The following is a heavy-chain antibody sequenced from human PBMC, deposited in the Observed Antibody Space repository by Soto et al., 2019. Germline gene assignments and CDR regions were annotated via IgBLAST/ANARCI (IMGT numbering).Heavy chain of an antibody. V-gene: IGHV3-48*02. J-gene: IGHJ6*02. CDR1: GFTFSSYS. CDR2: ISSSSSTI. CDR3: ARGEVASSGWYTSWYYYGMDV. D-gene: IGHD6-19*01. Sequence: GGSLRLSCAASGFTFSSYSMNWVRQAPGKGLEWVSYISSSSSTIYYADSVKGRFTISRDNAKNSLYLQMNSLRDEDTAVYYCARGEVASSGWYTSWYYYGMDVWGQGTTVTVSS.